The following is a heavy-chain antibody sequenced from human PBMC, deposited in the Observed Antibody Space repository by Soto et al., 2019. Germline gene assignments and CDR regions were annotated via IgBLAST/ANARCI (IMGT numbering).Heavy chain of an antibody. CDR1: GDSVSSNSAA. J-gene: IGHJ6*02. CDR2: TYYRSKWYN. Sequence: SQTLSLTCAISGDSVSSNSAAWNWIRQSPSRGLEWLGRTYYRSKWYNDYAVSVKSRITNNPDTSKNQFSLQLNSATPEDTAVYYCARDLGILTGYSLYYYYGMDVWGQGTTVTVSS. D-gene: IGHD3-9*01. CDR3: ARDLGILTGYSLYYYYGMDV. V-gene: IGHV6-1*01.